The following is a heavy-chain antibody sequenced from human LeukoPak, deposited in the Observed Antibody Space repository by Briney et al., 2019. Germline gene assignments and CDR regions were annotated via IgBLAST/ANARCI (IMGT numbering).Heavy chain of an antibody. Sequence: GGSLRLSCAASGFTFSSYSMNWVRQAPGKGLEWVSSISSSSSYIYYADSVKGRFTISRDNAKNSLYLQMKSLRAEDTAVYYCARAEYYDILTGYDWGQGTLVTVSS. CDR1: GFTFSSYS. CDR2: ISSSSSYI. CDR3: ARAEYYDILTGYD. J-gene: IGHJ4*02. D-gene: IGHD3-9*01. V-gene: IGHV3-21*01.